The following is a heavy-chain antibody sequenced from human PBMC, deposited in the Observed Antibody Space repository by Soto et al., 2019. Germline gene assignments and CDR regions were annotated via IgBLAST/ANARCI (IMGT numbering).Heavy chain of an antibody. CDR2: ISSGSRYT. D-gene: IGHD2-21*02. Sequence: SGFTFSDYYMNWIRQAAGKGLEWVSYISSGSRYTTYADSVKGRFTISRDNAKNSLYLQMNSLRAEDTAVYYCARGLKVTRYYYYGMDVWGQGTTVTVSS. J-gene: IGHJ6*02. CDR1: GFTFSDYY. CDR3: ARGLKVTRYYYYGMDV. V-gene: IGHV3-11*03.